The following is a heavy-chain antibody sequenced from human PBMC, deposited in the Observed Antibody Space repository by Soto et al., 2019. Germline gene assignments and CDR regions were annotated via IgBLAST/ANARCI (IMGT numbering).Heavy chain of an antibody. D-gene: IGHD3-3*01. CDR3: ATYIFVLVIKGQYNWFVP. CDR1: GYTLTELS. CDR2: FDPEDGET. V-gene: IGHV1-24*01. J-gene: IGHJ5*02. Sequence: GASVKVSCKVSGYTLTELSMHWVRQAPGKGLEWMGGFDPEDGETIYAQKFQGRVTMTEDTSTDTAYMELSSLRSEDTAVYYFATYIFVLVIKGQYNWFVPWGQGTLVSVFS.